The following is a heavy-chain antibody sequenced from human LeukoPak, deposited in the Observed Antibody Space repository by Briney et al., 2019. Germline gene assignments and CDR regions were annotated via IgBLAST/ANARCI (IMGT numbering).Heavy chain of an antibody. CDR3: AKVLVAGIWNWFDP. D-gene: IGHD6-19*01. CDR2: ISGSGGST. CDR1: GFTFSSYA. J-gene: IGHJ5*02. V-gene: IGHV3-23*01. Sequence: GGSLRLSCAASGFTFSSYAMSWVRQAPGEGLEWVSAISGSGGSTYYADSVKGRFTISRDNSKNTLYLQMNSLRAEDTAVYYCAKVLVAGIWNWFDPWGQGTLVTVSS.